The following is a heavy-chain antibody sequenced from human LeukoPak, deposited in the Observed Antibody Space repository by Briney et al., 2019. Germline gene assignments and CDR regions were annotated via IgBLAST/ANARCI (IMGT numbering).Heavy chain of an antibody. CDR1: GYTFTCYY. J-gene: IGHJ4*02. D-gene: IGHD6-25*01. CDR3: ARDLSPMYSSGIDY. CDR2: INPNSGGT. V-gene: IGHV1-2*02. Sequence: ASVKVSCKASGYTFTCYYMHWVRQAPGQGGEWMGWINPNSGGTNYAQKFQGRVTMTRDTSISTAYMELSRLRSDDTAVYYCARDLSPMYSSGIDYWGQGTLVTVSS.